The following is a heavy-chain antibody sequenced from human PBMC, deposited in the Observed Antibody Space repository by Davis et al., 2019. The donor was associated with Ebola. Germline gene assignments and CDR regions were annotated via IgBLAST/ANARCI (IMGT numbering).Heavy chain of an antibody. CDR1: GFTFSSYS. Sequence: GGSLRLSCAASGFTFSSYSMNWVRQAPGKGLEWVSYISSSSSTIYYADSVKGRFTISRDNSNNLLYLQMNSLRAEDTAVYYCASSSIAARPGYYYGMDVWGQGTTVTVSS. V-gene: IGHV3-48*01. CDR2: ISSSSSTI. J-gene: IGHJ6*02. CDR3: ASSSIAARPGYYYGMDV. D-gene: IGHD6-6*01.